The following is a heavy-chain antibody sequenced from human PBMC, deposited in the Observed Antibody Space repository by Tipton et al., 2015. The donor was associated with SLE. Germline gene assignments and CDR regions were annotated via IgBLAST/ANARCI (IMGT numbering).Heavy chain of an antibody. J-gene: IGHJ4*02. V-gene: IGHV4-59*01. D-gene: IGHD3-3*01. CDR3: ARWGDRSGAED. CDR1: GGSISSYY. Sequence: TLSLTCAVYGGSISSYYWSWIRQPPGKGLELIGYIYNSVNTNYNPSLKSRVTISVDTSKNQLSLKLTSVTAADTAVYYCARWGDRSGAEDWGQGTLVTVSS. CDR2: IYNSVNT.